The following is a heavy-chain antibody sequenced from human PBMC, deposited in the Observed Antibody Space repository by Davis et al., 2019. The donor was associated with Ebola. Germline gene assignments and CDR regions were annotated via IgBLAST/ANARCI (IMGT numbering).Heavy chain of an antibody. CDR1: GFTFSSYA. J-gene: IGHJ4*02. Sequence: PGGSLRLSCAASGFTFSSYAMSWVRQAPGKGPEWVSTAGGGGRRSYYAHSVKGRFTISRDNSKNTVYLQMTGLRADDTAVYFCVREGYWSLDYWGQGTLVTVSS. V-gene: IGHV3-23*01. D-gene: IGHD1-1*01. CDR3: VREGYWSLDY. CDR2: AGGGGRRS.